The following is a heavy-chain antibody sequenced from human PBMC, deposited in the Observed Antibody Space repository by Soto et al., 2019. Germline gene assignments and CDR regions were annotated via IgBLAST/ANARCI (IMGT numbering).Heavy chain of an antibody. Sequence: SETLSLTCTVSGGSISSYYWSWIRQPPGKGLEWIGYIYYSGSTNYNPSLKSRVTISVDTSKNQFSLKLSSVTAADTAVYYCARPRYSSSWYHFDYWAQRTLVTVSS. CDR1: GGSISSYY. J-gene: IGHJ4*02. D-gene: IGHD6-13*01. CDR3: ARPRYSSSWYHFDY. CDR2: IYYSGST. V-gene: IGHV4-59*08.